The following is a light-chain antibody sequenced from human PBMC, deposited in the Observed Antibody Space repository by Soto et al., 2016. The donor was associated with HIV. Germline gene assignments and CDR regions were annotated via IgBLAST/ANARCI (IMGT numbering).Light chain of an antibody. V-gene: IGKV1-5*03. J-gene: IGKJ5*01. CDR1: QSINKW. CDR3: QQSYSIPLT. Sequence: DIRMTQSPSTLSASLGDRVTITCRASQSINKWLAWYQQKPGKAPNLLIYKASTSQSGVPSAFSGSGSGTEFTLIISSLQPDDFATYYCQQSYSIPLTFGQGTRLEIK. CDR2: KAS.